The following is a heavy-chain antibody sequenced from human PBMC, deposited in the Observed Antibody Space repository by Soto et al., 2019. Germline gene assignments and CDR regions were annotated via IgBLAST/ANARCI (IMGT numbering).Heavy chain of an antibody. D-gene: IGHD3-3*01. CDR1: GFTFSSYA. CDR3: AKYFLEWLLDPYFDY. V-gene: IGHV3-23*01. J-gene: IGHJ4*02. CDR2: VSGSGGST. Sequence: GGSLRLSCAASGFTFSSYAMSWVRQAPGKGLEWVSAVSGSGGSTYYADSVKGRFTISRDNSKNTLYLQMNSLRAEDTAVYYCAKYFLEWLLDPYFDYWGQGTLVTVSS.